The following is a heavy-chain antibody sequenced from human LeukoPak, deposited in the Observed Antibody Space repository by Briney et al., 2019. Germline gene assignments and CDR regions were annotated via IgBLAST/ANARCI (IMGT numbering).Heavy chain of an antibody. J-gene: IGHJ4*02. V-gene: IGHV4-34*01. CDR1: GGSFSGYY. CDR3: ARHYGP. D-gene: IGHD3-16*01. CDR2: IYYSGST. Sequence: SETLFLTCAVYGGSFSGYYWSWIRQPPGKGLEWIGSIYYSGSTYYNPSLKSRVTISVDTSKNQFSLKLNSVTATDTAVYYCARHYGPWGQGTLVTVSS.